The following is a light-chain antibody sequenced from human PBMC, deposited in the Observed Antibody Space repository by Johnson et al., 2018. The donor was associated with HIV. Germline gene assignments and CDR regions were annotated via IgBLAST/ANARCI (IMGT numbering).Light chain of an antibody. CDR2: DNN. Sequence: QSVLTQPPSVSAAPGQKVTISCSASSSNIGNNYVSWYQQLPGTAPKLLIYDNNKRPSGIPDRFSGSKSGTSATLGITGLPTGDEADYYCGTWDSSLSAYVFGTGTKVTVL. V-gene: IGLV1-51*01. CDR3: GTWDSSLSAYV. J-gene: IGLJ1*01. CDR1: SSNIGNNY.